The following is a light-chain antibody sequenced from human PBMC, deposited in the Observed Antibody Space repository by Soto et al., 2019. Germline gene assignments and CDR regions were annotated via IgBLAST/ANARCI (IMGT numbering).Light chain of an antibody. J-gene: IGLJ3*02. Sequence: QSALTQPASVSGSPGQSITISCTGTSSDVGSYNLVSWYQQHPGKAPKLRIYEGSKRPSGVSNRFSGSKSGNTASLTISGLQADDEADYYCCSYAGSSTGVFGGGTKLTVL. V-gene: IGLV2-23*01. CDR2: EGS. CDR3: CSYAGSSTGV. CDR1: SSDVGSYNL.